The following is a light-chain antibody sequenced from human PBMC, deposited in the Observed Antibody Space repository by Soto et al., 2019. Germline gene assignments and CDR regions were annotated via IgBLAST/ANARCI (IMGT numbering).Light chain of an antibody. Sequence: SYELTQPPSVSVSPGQTAIITCSGDELGNKYACWYQQRPGQSPVLIIYQDTTRPSGIPERFSGSNSGNTATLTISGTQAMDEADYYCQAWDSSTVVFGGGTKVTVL. CDR2: QDT. CDR1: ELGNKY. J-gene: IGLJ2*01. V-gene: IGLV3-1*01. CDR3: QAWDSSTVV.